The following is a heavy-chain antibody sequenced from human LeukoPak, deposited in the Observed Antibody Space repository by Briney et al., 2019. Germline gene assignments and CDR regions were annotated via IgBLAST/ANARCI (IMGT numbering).Heavy chain of an antibody. J-gene: IGHJ3*02. V-gene: IGHV3-21*01. Sequence: GGSLRLCCTGSGFTLSSYAMNWVRRAPGQGLEWVSSISSSSSDIYYTDSVKGRFTISRDNAKNSLYLQMNSLRAEDTAVYYCVTDYGGSSGAFDIWGQGVMVTVSS. CDR3: VTDYGGSSGAFDI. CDR1: GFTLSSYA. D-gene: IGHD4-23*01. CDR2: ISSSSSDI.